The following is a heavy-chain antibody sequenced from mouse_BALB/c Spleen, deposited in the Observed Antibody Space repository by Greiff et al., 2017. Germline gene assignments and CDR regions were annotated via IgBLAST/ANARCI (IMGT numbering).Heavy chain of an antibody. CDR1: GFTFSDYY. D-gene: IGHD2-4*01. V-gene: IGHV5-4*02. CDR3: ASYDYAWFAY. Sequence: EVKLMESGGGLVKPGGSLKLSCAASGFTFSDYYMYWVRQTPEKRLEWVATISDGGSYTYYPDSVKGRFTISRDNAKNNLYLQMSSLKSEDTAMYYCASYDYAWFAYWGQGTLVTVSA. CDR2: ISDGGSYT. J-gene: IGHJ3*01.